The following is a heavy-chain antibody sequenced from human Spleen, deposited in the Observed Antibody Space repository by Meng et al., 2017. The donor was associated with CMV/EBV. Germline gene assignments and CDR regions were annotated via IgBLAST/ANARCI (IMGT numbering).Heavy chain of an antibody. J-gene: IGHJ4*02. V-gene: IGHV1-18*01. D-gene: IGHD3-16*01. CDR3: TRDLGGGAHLNY. Sequence: SCKASGYGFSNYGISWVRQAPGQGRDWRGWIVGYDGNRVYEQEFHRRVNLATDTAASTGYVELKSLRVDDTAVYYWTRDLGGGAHLNYFVQGTLVTVSS. CDR1: GYGFSNYG. CDR2: IVGYDGNR.